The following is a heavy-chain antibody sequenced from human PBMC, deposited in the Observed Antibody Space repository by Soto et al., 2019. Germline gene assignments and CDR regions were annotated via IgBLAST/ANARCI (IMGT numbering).Heavy chain of an antibody. V-gene: IGHV4-39*01. CDR3: ARHTVVTQVVWFDP. Sequence: QLQLQESGPGLVKPSETLSLTCTVSGGSISSSSYYWGWIRQPPGKGLEWIGSIYYSGSTYYNPSLTSRVTISVDTSKNQFSLKLSSVTAADTAVYYCARHTVVTQVVWFDPWGQGTLVTVSS. CDR2: IYYSGST. D-gene: IGHD2-21*02. CDR1: GGSISSSSYY. J-gene: IGHJ5*02.